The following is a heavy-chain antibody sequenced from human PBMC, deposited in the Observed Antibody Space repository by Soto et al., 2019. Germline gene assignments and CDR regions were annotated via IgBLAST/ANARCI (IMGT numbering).Heavy chain of an antibody. D-gene: IGHD3-3*02. V-gene: IGHV4-59*01. CDR3: AEMVLGAWFDP. Sequence: SETLSLTCTVSGGSISSYYWSWIRQPPGKGLEWIGYIYYSGSTNYNPSLKSRVTISVDTSKNQFSLKLSSVTAADTAVYYCAEMVLGAWFDPWGQGTMVTVSS. J-gene: IGHJ5*02. CDR1: GGSISSYY. CDR2: IYYSGST.